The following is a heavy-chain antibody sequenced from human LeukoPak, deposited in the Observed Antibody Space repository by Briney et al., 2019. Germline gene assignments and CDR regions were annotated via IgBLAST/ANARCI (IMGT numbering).Heavy chain of an antibody. CDR1: GFTFSSYS. Sequence: GGSLRLSCAASGFTFSSYSMNWVRQAPGKGLEWVSSISSSSSYIYYADSVKGRFTISRDNAKNSLYLQMNSLRAEDTAVYYCARDIAGGNSPALDYWGQGTLVTVSS. D-gene: IGHD2-21*02. CDR2: ISSSSSYI. J-gene: IGHJ4*02. CDR3: ARDIAGGNSPALDY. V-gene: IGHV3-21*01.